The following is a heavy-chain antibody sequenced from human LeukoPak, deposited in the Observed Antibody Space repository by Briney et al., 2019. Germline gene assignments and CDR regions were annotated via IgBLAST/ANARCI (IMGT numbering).Heavy chain of an antibody. J-gene: IGHJ1*01. CDR3: ATTRDYYENSGYTLLQD. V-gene: IGHV1-69*13. Sequence: ASVKVSCKASGSTFSTYAINWGRQAPGQGLEWMGGIIPILGTSNYAQRFQGRVTITADESSGTAYMALSSLRSEDTAIYYCATTRDYYENSGYTLLQDWGQGTLVTVSS. CDR1: GSTFSTYA. D-gene: IGHD3-22*01. CDR2: IIPILGTS.